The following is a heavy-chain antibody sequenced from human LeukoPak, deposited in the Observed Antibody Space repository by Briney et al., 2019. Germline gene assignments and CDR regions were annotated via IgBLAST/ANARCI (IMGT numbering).Heavy chain of an antibody. CDR2: ISHSGST. Sequence: SETLSLTCAVYGGSFSGYYWSWIRQPPGKGLEWIGEISHSGSTNYNPSLKSRVTISVDTSKNQFSLKLSSVTAADTAVYYCARAPDQYSSSGYFDFWGQGTLVTVSS. CDR3: ARAPDQYSSSGYFDF. J-gene: IGHJ4*02. D-gene: IGHD6-6*01. V-gene: IGHV4-34*01. CDR1: GGSFSGYY.